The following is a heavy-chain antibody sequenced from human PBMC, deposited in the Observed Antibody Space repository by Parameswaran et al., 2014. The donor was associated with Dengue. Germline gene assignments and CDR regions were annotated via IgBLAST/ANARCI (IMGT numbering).Heavy chain of an antibody. D-gene: IGHD6-6*01. Sequence: WIRQPPGKGLEWMGIIYPGDSDTRYSPSFQGQVTISADKSISTAYLQWSSLKASDTAMYYCARLTAARDFDYWGQGTLVTVSS. J-gene: IGHJ4*02. V-gene: IGHV5-51*01. CDR3: ARLTAARDFDY. CDR2: IYPGDSDT.